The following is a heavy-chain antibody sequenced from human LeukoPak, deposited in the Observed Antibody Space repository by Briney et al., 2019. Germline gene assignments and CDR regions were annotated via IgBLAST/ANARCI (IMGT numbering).Heavy chain of an antibody. CDR3: ARKVQLWLDYYGMDV. D-gene: IGHD5-18*01. V-gene: IGHV3-48*01. J-gene: IGHJ6*02. CDR2: IRSSNSTR. CDR1: GFTFSSYS. Sequence: GGSLRLSCAASGFTFSSYSMNWVRQAPGKGLEWVSYIRSSNSTRYYADSVKGRFTISRDNAKNSLYLQMNSLRAEDTAVYYCARKVQLWLDYYGMDVWGQGTTVTVSS.